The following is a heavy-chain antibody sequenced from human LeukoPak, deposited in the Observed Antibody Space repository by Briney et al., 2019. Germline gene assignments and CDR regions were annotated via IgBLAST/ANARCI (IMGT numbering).Heavy chain of an antibody. D-gene: IGHD3-3*01. CDR1: ESTFSTYW. CDR3: ARRASNYDFWSGYNV. V-gene: IGHV3-7*01. J-gene: IGHJ6*04. Sequence: PGGSLRLSCAASESTFSTYWMNWVRQAPGKGLEWVASIKQDGSEKNYVDSVKGRFTISRDNAKNSLYLQMNSLRAEDTAVYYCARRASNYDFWSGYNVWGKGTTVTVSS. CDR2: IKQDGSEK.